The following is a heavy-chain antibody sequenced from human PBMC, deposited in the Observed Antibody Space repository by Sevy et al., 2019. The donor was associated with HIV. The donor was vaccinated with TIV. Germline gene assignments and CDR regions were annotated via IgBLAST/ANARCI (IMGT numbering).Heavy chain of an antibody. CDR1: GLTFSTYW. CDR3: TKFYGTGSYVDY. D-gene: IGHD6-19*01. J-gene: IGHJ4*02. Sequence: GGSLRLSCAASGLTFSTYWMSWVRQAPGKGLEWVANIKEDGSEQYYVDSVKGRFTVSRDNAKNSLYLQMKSLRAEDTAVYYSTKFYGTGSYVDYWGQGTLVTVSS. CDR2: IKEDGSEQ. V-gene: IGHV3-7*01.